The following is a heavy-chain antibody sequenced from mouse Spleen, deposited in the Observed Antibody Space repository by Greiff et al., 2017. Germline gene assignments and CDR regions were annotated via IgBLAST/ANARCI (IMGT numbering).Heavy chain of an antibody. CDR3: GRGYGRSYGYFDV. D-gene: IGHD1-1*01. Sequence: EGQLQESGPELVKPGASVKISCKASGYSFTGYFMNWVKQSHGKSLEWIGRINPYNGDTFYNQKFKGKATLTVDKSSSTAHMELLSLTSEDSAVYYCGRGYGRSYGYFDVWGAGTTVTVSS. CDR2: INPYNGDT. V-gene: IGHV1-37*01. CDR1: GYSFTGYF. J-gene: IGHJ1*01.